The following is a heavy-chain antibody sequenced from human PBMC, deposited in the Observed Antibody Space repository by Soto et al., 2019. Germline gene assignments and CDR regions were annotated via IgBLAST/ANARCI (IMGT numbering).Heavy chain of an antibody. CDR2: LYNTGST. CDR3: ARSGYSYGPNPLLY. Sequence: SETLSLTCTVSGGSISRYYWSWIRQPPGKGLEWIGYLYNTGSTIYNPSLESRVTISVDTSRNQFSLKLNSVTAADTAVYYCARSGYSYGPNPLLYWGQGTLVTVSS. D-gene: IGHD5-18*01. J-gene: IGHJ4*02. V-gene: IGHV4-59*12. CDR1: GGSISRYY.